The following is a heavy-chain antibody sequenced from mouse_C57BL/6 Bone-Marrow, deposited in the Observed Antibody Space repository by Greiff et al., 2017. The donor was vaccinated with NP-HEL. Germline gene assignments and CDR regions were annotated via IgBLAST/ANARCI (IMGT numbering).Heavy chain of an antibody. J-gene: IGHJ3*01. Sequence: QVQLQQSGAELVRPGTSVKMSCKASGYTFTNYWIGWAKQRPGHGLEWIGDIYPGGGYTNYNEKFKGKATLTADKSFSTAYMQFSSLTSEDSAIYYCAREWGGNYPFAYWGQGTLVTVSA. V-gene: IGHV1-63*01. CDR3: AREWGGNYPFAY. D-gene: IGHD2-1*01. CDR2: IYPGGGYT. CDR1: GYTFTNYW.